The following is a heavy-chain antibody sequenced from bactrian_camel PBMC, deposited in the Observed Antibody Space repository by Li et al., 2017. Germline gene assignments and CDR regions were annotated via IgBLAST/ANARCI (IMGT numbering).Heavy chain of an antibody. D-gene: IGHD5*01. CDR3: ARSRFVFRGCDLSTSGYYY. Sequence: HVQLVESGGDVVQPGGSLRLSCGAFGFPFNLHYMSWVRQAPGKEREGVAAINGNGSTRYADSVKGRFTISKDNAKDTLYLQMDSLKPEDSAMYYRARSRFVFRGCDLSTSGYYYGGQGTQVTVS. CDR2: INGNGST. CDR1: GFPFNLHY. V-gene: IGHV3S26*01. J-gene: IGHJ4*01.